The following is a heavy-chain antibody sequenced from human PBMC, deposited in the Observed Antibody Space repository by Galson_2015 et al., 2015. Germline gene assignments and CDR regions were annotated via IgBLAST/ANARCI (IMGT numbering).Heavy chain of an antibody. D-gene: IGHD5-18*01. CDR2: INHSGST. J-gene: IGHJ4*02. Sequence: CAVYGGSFSGYYWSWIRQPPGKGLEWIGEINHSGSTNYNPSLKSRVTISVDTSKNQFSLKLSSVTAADTAVYYCARGRGYSYGYQWGQGTLVTVSS. CDR1: GGSFSGYY. V-gene: IGHV4-34*01. CDR3: ARGRGYSYGYQ.